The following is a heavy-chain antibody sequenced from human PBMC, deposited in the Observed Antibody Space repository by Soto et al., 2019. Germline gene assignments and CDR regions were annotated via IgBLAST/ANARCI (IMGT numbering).Heavy chain of an antibody. CDR1: GFSFSTHA. J-gene: IGHJ4*02. CDR3: AREGGSIGGWFGRKFDS. CDR2: ISSGGTTT. V-gene: IGHV3-23*01. Sequence: GGSLRLSCTASGFSFSTHAMSWVRQAPGKGLEWVSSISSGGTTTFYAASVEGRFTISRDKSKNTLYLQMNSLRADDTAVYYCAREGGSIGGWFGRKFDSWGQGTQVTVSS. D-gene: IGHD6-19*01.